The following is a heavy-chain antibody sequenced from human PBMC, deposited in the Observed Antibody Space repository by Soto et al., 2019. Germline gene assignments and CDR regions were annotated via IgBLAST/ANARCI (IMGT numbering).Heavy chain of an antibody. CDR2: ISSRSDTL. Sequence: VGSLRLSCEGSGFTFSAYAMNWVHQAPGKGLEWVSYISSRSDTLYYADSVKGRFTISRDNAKNSVYLQVNNLRDEDTAVYYCARDWDIVILSVPIPNYNYGMDVWGQGTTVTVSS. CDR1: GFTFSAYA. D-gene: IGHD2-15*01. V-gene: IGHV3-48*02. CDR3: ARDWDIVILSVPIPNYNYGMDV. J-gene: IGHJ6*02.